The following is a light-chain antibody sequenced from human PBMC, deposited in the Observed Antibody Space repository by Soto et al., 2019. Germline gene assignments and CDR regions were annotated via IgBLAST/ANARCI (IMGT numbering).Light chain of an antibody. CDR1: QSVSTN. CDR2: GAS. Sequence: EIVMTQSPGTLSLSPGERATLSCRASQSVSTNLAWYQQIPGQAPRLLIYGASTRATGIPARFSGSGSGTEFTLAISILQSEDFAVYYCQQYNDWPQTCGLGTKVEIK. J-gene: IGKJ1*01. V-gene: IGKV3-15*01. CDR3: QQYNDWPQT.